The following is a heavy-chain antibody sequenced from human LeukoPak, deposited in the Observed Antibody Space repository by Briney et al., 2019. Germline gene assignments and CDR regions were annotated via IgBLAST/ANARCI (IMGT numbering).Heavy chain of an antibody. CDR3: ARGQPTIFGVVMPSAYHYYGMDV. Sequence: GSLRLSCAASGFTFSSYAMSWVRQPPGKGLEWIGEINHSGSTNYNPSLKSRVTISVDTSKNQFSLKLSSVTAADTAVYYCARGQPTIFGVVMPSAYHYYGMDVWGQGTTVTVSS. D-gene: IGHD3-3*01. CDR2: INHSGST. V-gene: IGHV4-34*01. J-gene: IGHJ6*02. CDR1: GFTFSSYA.